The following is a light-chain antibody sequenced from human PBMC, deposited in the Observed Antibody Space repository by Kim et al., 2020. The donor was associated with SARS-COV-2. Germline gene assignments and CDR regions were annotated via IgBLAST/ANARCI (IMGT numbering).Light chain of an antibody. V-gene: IGLV3-1*01. J-gene: IGLJ2*01. Sequence: ESPGQTASITCSGDKLGDKYACWYQQKPGQSPVLVIYQDTKRPAGIPERFSGSNSGNTATLTISGTQAMDEADYYCQAWDSSTVVFGGGTQLTVL. CDR1: KLGDKY. CDR3: QAWDSSTVV. CDR2: QDT.